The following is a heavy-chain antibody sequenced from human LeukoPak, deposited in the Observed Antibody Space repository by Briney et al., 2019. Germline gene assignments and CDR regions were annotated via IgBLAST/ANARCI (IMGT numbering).Heavy chain of an antibody. D-gene: IGHD4-23*01. J-gene: IGHJ4*02. CDR3: AKAYGGNSGAVDY. CDR2: IYYSGST. Sequence: PSETLSLTCTVSGGSISSYYWSWIRQPPGKGLEWIGYIYYSGSTNYNPSLKSRVTISVDTSKNQFSLKLSSVTAADTAVYYCAKAYGGNSGAVDYWGQGTLVTVSS. CDR1: GGSISSYY. V-gene: IGHV4-59*01.